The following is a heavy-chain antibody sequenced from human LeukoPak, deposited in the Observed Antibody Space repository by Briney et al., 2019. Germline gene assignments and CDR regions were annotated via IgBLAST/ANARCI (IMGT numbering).Heavy chain of an antibody. D-gene: IGHD6-25*01. CDR1: GGSISSGGYY. V-gene: IGHV4-30-2*03. J-gene: IGHJ4*02. Sequence: SETLSLTCTVSGGSISSGGYYWSWIRQPPGKGLERIGNTYYGGNTYYNPSLKSRVTISVDTSKNQFSLELNSVTAADTAVYYCAAAFDYWGQGTLVTVSS. CDR3: AAAFDY. CDR2: TYYGGNT.